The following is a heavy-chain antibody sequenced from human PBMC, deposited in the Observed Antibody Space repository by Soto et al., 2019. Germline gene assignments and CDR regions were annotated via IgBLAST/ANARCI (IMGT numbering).Heavy chain of an antibody. CDR1: GFTFRTYT. Sequence: EVQLVESGGGLVKPGGSLRLSCISSGFTFRTYTMNWVSQAPGKGLEWVSGIRGFSPYTFYAESVKGRFTISRNNAKNSLYLQMDSLRAGDTAVYYCARDRGYDAHGYYYSAMDVWGQGTTVTVSS. CDR3: ARDRGYDAHGYYYSAMDV. J-gene: IGHJ6*02. D-gene: IGHD3-10*01. CDR2: IRGFSPYT. V-gene: IGHV3-21*01.